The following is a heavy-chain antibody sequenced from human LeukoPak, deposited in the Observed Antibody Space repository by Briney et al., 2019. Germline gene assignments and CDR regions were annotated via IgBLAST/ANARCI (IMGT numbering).Heavy chain of an antibody. CDR1: GVSISSYY. J-gene: IGHJ4*02. CDR2: IYYSGST. D-gene: IGHD3-10*01. V-gene: IGHV4-59*01. Sequence: SETLSLTCTVSGVSISSYYWSWLRQPPGKGLEWIGYIYYSGSTNYNPSLKSRVTISVDTSKNQFSLKLSSVTAADTAVYYCARDHAAGYYFDYWGQGTLVTVSS. CDR3: ARDHAAGYYFDY.